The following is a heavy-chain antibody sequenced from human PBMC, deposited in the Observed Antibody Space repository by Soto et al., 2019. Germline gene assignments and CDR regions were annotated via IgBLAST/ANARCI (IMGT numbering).Heavy chain of an antibody. CDR3: ASPARNYYFWSGYSFDI. D-gene: IGHD3-3*01. J-gene: IGHJ3*02. Sequence: QVQLVQSGAEVKKPGASVKVSCKASGYTFTSYDINWVRQATGQGLEWMGWMNPNSGNTGYAQKFQGRVTMTRNTSISTAYMELSSLRSEDTAVYYCASPARNYYFWSGYSFDIWGQGTMVTVSS. V-gene: IGHV1-8*01. CDR2: MNPNSGNT. CDR1: GYTFTSYD.